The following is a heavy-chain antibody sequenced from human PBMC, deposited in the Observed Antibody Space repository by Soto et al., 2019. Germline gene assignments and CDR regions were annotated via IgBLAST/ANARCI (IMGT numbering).Heavy chain of an antibody. CDR2: INTGNGNT. J-gene: IGHJ4*02. CDR3: ARLQRYVQGLPGGLDS. CDR1: GYTFTDYN. D-gene: IGHD3-9*01. Sequence: QVPLVQSRADVQQPGASVKVSCKASGYTFTDYNLHWVRQAPGQNLEWVGWINTGNGNTKYSAKFQARVTISRDTSANMAFMELNNLKSEDTAVYFCARLQRYVQGLPGGLDSWGQGTLVIVSS. V-gene: IGHV1-3*04.